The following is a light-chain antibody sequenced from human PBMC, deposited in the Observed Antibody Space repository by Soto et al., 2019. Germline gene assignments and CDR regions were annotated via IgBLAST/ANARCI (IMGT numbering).Light chain of an antibody. CDR1: QSVSSSY. J-gene: IGKJ1*01. CDR2: GAS. CDR3: QQYGSSPLT. Sequence: EIVLTHSPGTLSLSPGEGATLSCRASQSVSSSYLAWYQQKPGQAPRLLIYGASSRATGTPDRFSGSGSGTDFTLTISRLEPEDFAVYYCQQYGSSPLTFGQGTKVDIK. V-gene: IGKV3-20*01.